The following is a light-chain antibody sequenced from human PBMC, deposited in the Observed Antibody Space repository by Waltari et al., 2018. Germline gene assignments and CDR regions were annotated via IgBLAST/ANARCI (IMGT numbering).Light chain of an antibody. CDR3: ASYAGSNNYV. Sequence: QSALTQPPPASGSPGPSVTILCTRTSSDTGVYNYVSWYQKHPVKAPKLLIHEVTQRPSGVPDRFSGSKSGNTASLTVSGLQTEDEADYYCASYAGSNNYVFGTGTKVTVL. CDR2: EVT. CDR1: SSDTGVYNY. V-gene: IGLV2-8*01. J-gene: IGLJ1*01.